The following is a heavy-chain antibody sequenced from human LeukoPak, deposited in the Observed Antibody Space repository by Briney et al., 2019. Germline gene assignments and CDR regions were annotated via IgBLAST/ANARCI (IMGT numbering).Heavy chain of an antibody. CDR1: GGSISSYY. CDR2: IYYSGST. V-gene: IGHV4-59*01. J-gene: IGHJ3*02. CDR3: ARVLGGFWSGYYTRVVAFDI. D-gene: IGHD3-3*01. Sequence: SETLSLTCTVSGGSISSYYWSWIRQPPGKGLEWIGYIYYSGSTNYNPSLKSRVTISVDTSKNQFSLKLSSVTAADTAVYYCARVLGGFWSGYYTRVVAFDIWGQGTMVTVSS.